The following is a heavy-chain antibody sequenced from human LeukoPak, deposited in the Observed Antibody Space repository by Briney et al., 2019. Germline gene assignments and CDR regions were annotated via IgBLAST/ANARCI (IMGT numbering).Heavy chain of an antibody. CDR2: ISSSSSTI. D-gene: IGHD3-3*01. Sequence: PGGSLRLSCVASGFTFSNYNMNWVRQAPGKGLEWVSCISSSSSTIYYADSVKGRFTISRDNAKNSVYLQMNSLRAEDTAVYYCAREWDWLTARPFDSWGQGTLVTVSS. J-gene: IGHJ4*02. CDR3: AREWDWLTARPFDS. CDR1: GFTFSNYN. V-gene: IGHV3-48*01.